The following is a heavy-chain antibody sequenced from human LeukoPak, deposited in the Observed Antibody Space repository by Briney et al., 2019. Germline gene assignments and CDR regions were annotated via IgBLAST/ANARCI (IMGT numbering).Heavy chain of an antibody. CDR3: ARAPTGYSSGNDAFDI. CDR1: GYNFTSYY. CDR2: INPSGGST. J-gene: IGHJ3*02. Sequence: GASVKVSCKASGYNFTSYYMHWARQAPGQGLEWMGIINPSGGSTSYAQKFQGRVTMTRDTSTSTVYMELSSLRSEDTAVYYCARAPTGYSSGNDAFDIWGQGTMVTVSS. V-gene: IGHV1-46*01. D-gene: IGHD6-19*01.